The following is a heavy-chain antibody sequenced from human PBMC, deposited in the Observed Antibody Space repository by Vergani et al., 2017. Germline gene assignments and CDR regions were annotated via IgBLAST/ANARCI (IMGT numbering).Heavy chain of an antibody. J-gene: IGHJ6*02. V-gene: IGHV3-21*01. CDR1: GFTFSSYS. CDR3: AREGVLRFPPYGMDV. CDR2: ISSSSSYI. D-gene: IGHD3-3*01. Sequence: EVQLVESGGGLVKPGGSLRLSCAASGFTFSSYSMNWVRQAPGKGLEWVSSISSSSSYIYYADSVKGRFTISRDNAKNSLYLQMNSLRAENTAVYYCAREGVLRFPPYGMDVWGQGTMVTVSS.